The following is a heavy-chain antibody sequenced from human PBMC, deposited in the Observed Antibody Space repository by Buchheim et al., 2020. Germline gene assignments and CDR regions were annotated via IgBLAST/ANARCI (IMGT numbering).Heavy chain of an antibody. CDR2: ISGSGGST. D-gene: IGHD3-10*01. Sequence: EVQLLESGGGLVQPGGSLRLSCAASGFTFSSYVMSWVRQAPGKGLEWVSAISGSGGSTYYADSVKGRFTISRDNSKNTLYLQMNSLRAEDTAVYYCAKVAGGPPYYYGSGSYTDYWGQGTL. CDR3: AKVAGGPPYYYGSGSYTDY. J-gene: IGHJ4*02. V-gene: IGHV3-23*01. CDR1: GFTFSSYV.